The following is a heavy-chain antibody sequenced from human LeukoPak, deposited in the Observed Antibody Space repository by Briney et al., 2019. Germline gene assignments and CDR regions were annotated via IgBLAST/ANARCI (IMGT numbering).Heavy chain of an antibody. CDR2: IYYSGST. CDR1: GGSISSYY. J-gene: IGHJ4*02. Sequence: SETLSLTCTVSGGSISSYYWSWIRQPPGKGLEWLGYIYYSGSTNYNPSLKSRVTISVDTSKNQFSLKLSSVTAADTAVYYCAGSGPSGGGYYFDYWGQGTLVTVSS. D-gene: IGHD3-16*01. V-gene: IGHV4-59*01. CDR3: AGSGPSGGGYYFDY.